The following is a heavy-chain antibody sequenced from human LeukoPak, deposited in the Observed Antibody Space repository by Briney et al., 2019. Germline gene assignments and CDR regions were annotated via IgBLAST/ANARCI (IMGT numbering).Heavy chain of an antibody. CDR3: ARTNAPRRVGFDF. V-gene: IGHV4-39*01. D-gene: IGHD2-8*01. CDR2: LSHRGNT. Sequence: PSETLSLTCTVYGGSISNDFYYWGWIRQPPGKGLEWVACLSHRGNTWYNPSLESRVTISVDTSKNQFSLRFNSAIDTDTAHYWCARTNAPRRVGFDFWGQGILVTVSS. J-gene: IGHJ4*02. CDR1: GGSISNDFYY.